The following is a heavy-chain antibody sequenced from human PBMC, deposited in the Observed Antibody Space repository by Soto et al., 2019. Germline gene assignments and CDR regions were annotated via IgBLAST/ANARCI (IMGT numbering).Heavy chain of an antibody. CDR1: GFTFDDYA. CDR2: ISWNSGSI. Sequence: GGSLRLSCAASGFTFDDYAMHWVRQAPGKGLEWVSGISWNSGSIGYADSVKGRFTISRDNAKNSLYLQMNSLRAEDTSVYYCSYSSSWGYYYGMDVWGQGTTVTVSS. CDR3: SYSSSWGYYYGMDV. D-gene: IGHD6-13*01. V-gene: IGHV3-9*01. J-gene: IGHJ6*02.